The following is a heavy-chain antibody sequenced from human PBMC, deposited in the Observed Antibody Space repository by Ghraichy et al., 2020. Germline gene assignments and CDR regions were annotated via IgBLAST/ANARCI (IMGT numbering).Heavy chain of an antibody. V-gene: IGHV3-23*01. D-gene: IGHD2-21*01. Sequence: GGSLRLSCAASGFTFSTYSMSWVRQAPGKGLEWVSAISSDGGGTYYADSVKGRFTISRDNSKNTQYLQMNSLRAEDTAVYYCGKGIPGIRAMDYWGQGTLVTVSS. CDR1: GFTFSTYS. CDR3: GKGIPGIRAMDY. CDR2: ISSDGGGT. J-gene: IGHJ4*02.